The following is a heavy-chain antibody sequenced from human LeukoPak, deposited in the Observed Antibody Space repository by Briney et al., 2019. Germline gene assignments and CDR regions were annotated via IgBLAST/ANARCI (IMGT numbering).Heavy chain of an antibody. CDR3: ARDRPLGPGYCSSTSCYSDY. Sequence: ASVKVSCKASGYTFTGYYMHWVRQAPGQGLEWMGWINPNSGGTNYAQKFQGRVTMTRDTSISTAYMELSRLRSDDTAVYYCARDRPLGPGYCSSTSCYSDYWGQGTLVTVSS. CDR2: INPNSGGT. D-gene: IGHD2-2*01. V-gene: IGHV1-2*02. J-gene: IGHJ4*02. CDR1: GYTFTGYY.